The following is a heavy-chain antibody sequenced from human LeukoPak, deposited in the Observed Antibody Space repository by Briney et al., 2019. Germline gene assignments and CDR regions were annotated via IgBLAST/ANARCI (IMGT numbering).Heavy chain of an antibody. CDR2: FKHSGSN. CDR3: AREYDMLPAPNY. V-gene: IGHV4-34*01. D-gene: IGHD3-9*01. J-gene: IGHJ4*02. Sequence: SETLSLPCAVYSGPFSGYYWSGMRQPPGKGLEWIGEFKHSGSNNFNPFLKSRVTISVDTSKNQFSLKLSSVTTADTAVYYCAREYDMLPAPNYWGQGTLVTVSS. CDR1: SGPFSGYY.